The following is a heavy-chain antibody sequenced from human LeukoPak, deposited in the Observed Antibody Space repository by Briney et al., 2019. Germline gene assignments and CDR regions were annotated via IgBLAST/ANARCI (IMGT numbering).Heavy chain of an antibody. CDR3: ARESSGWYGVGY. V-gene: IGHV4-59*12. D-gene: IGHD6-19*01. J-gene: IGHJ4*02. CDR2: IYYSGST. Sequence: SETLSLTCTVSGGSISSYYWSWIRQPPGKGLEWIGYIYYSGSTNYNPSLKSRVTISVDTSKNQFSLKLSSVTAADTAVYYCARESSGWYGVGYWGQGTLVTVSS. CDR1: GGSISSYY.